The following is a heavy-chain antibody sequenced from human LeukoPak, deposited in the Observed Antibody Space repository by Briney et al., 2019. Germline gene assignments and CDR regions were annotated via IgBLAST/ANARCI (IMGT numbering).Heavy chain of an antibody. Sequence: SETLSLTRTVSGGSFSSTSYYWGWIRQPPGKGLEWIGSIYNSRSTYYNPSLNSRVTISVDTSKNQFSLRLSSVATADTAVYYCARRTVSHDTSSVGNWLDPWGQGTLVTVSS. CDR2: IYNSRST. J-gene: IGHJ5*02. CDR1: GGSFSSTSYY. V-gene: IGHV4-39*01. D-gene: IGHD6-6*01. CDR3: ARRTVSHDTSSVGNWLDP.